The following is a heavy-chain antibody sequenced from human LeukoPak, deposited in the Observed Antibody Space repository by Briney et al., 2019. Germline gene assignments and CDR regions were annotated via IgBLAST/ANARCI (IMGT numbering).Heavy chain of an antibody. CDR1: GFTFSNYW. CDR2: INSDGSTT. Sequence: GSLRLSCAASGFTFSNYWMHWVRQAPGKGRVWVSRINSDGSTTSHADSVTGRFTISRDNAKNTLYPQMNSLRAEDTAVYYCARDRGSSGWYFDYWGQGTLVTVSS. J-gene: IGHJ4*02. CDR3: ARDRGSSGWYFDY. V-gene: IGHV3-74*01. D-gene: IGHD6-19*01.